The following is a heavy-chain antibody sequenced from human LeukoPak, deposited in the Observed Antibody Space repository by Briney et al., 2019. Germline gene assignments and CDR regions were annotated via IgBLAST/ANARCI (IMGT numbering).Heavy chain of an antibody. CDR1: GFAFSSYG. D-gene: IGHD1-26*01. CDR2: ISSSSSYI. CDR3: ARFQYSGSYLDY. J-gene: IGHJ4*02. Sequence: GGSLRLSCAASGFAFSSYGMHWVRQAPGKGLEWVSSISSSSSYIYYADSVKGRFTISRDNAKNSLYLQMTSLRAEDTAVYYCARFQYSGSYLDYWGQGTLVTVSS. V-gene: IGHV3-21*01.